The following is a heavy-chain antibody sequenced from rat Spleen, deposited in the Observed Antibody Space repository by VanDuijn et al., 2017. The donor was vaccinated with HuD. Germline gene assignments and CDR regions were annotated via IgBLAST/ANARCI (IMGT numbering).Heavy chain of an antibody. V-gene: IGHV2-47*01. Sequence: QVQLKESGPGLVQPSQTLSLTCTVSGFSLTSHHVSWVRQSPGKGLEWMGVIWSNGGTDYNSAIKSRLSISRDTSKSQVFLKMNSLQTKDTAMYFCARMGGSYYYVGVMDAWGQGASVTVSS. CDR3: ARMGGSYYYVGVMDA. CDR1: GFSLTSHH. J-gene: IGHJ4*01. CDR2: IWSNGGT. D-gene: IGHD1-12*02.